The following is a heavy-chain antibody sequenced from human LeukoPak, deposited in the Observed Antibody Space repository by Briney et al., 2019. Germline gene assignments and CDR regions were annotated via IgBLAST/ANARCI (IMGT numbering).Heavy chain of an antibody. V-gene: IGHV3-23*01. CDR1: GFTIRSYA. Sequence: QPGGSLRLSCAGSGFTIRSYALSWVRQPPGKGLEWVSLISGSGGNTYYADSVKGRFTISRDNSKNTLYLQMNSLRAEDTAVYYCAKEALYDGTGYFSDRFDYWGQGTLVTVSS. J-gene: IGHJ4*02. D-gene: IGHD3-22*01. CDR3: AKEALYDGTGYFSDRFDY. CDR2: ISGSGGNT.